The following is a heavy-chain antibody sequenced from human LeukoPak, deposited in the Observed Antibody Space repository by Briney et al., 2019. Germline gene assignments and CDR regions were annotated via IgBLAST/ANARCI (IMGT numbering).Heavy chain of an antibody. CDR3: AKGSLVAGTRTANWFDP. J-gene: IGHJ5*02. CDR1: GFTVSSNY. CDR2: IYSGGST. D-gene: IGHD6-19*01. V-gene: IGHV3-53*01. Sequence: PGGSLRLSCAASGFTVSSNYMSWVRQAPGKGLEWVSVIYSGGSTYYADSVKGRFTISRDNSKNTLYLQMNSLRAEDTAVYYCAKGSLVAGTRTANWFDPWGQGTLVTVSS.